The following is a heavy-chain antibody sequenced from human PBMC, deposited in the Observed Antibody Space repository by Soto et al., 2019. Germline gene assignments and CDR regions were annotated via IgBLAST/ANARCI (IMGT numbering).Heavy chain of an antibody. Sequence: ASVKVSCKTSGYTFTTSAMHWVRQAPGQRLEWMGYINAGNGNTKYSQKFQGRVTITRDTSASTVYMEVSSLKSEDTAVYYCARSIVVVTALDYWGQGTLVTVSS. CDR2: INAGNGNT. J-gene: IGHJ4*02. CDR3: ARSIVVVTALDY. V-gene: IGHV1-3*01. CDR1: GYTFTTSA. D-gene: IGHD2-21*02.